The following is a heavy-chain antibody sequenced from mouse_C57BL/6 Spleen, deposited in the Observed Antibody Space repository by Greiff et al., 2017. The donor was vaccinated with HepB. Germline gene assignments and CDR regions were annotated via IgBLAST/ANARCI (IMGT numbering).Heavy chain of an antibody. CDR2: INPSSGYT. CDR3: ARGDYDEGFAY. CDR1: GYTFTSYT. Sequence: QVQLKESGAELARPGASVKMSCKASGYTFTSYTMHWVKQRPGQGLEWIGYINPSSGYTKYNQKFKDKATLTADKSSSTAYMQLSSLTSEDSAVYYCARGDYDEGFAYWGQGTLVTVSA. D-gene: IGHD2-4*01. J-gene: IGHJ3*01. V-gene: IGHV1-4*01.